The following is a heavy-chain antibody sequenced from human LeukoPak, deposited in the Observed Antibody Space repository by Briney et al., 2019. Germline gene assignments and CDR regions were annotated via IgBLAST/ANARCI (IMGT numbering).Heavy chain of an antibody. V-gene: IGHV3-30*02. CDR1: GFNFRRNG. D-gene: IGHD3-22*01. CDR3: ARDFDDPTGHYYYLPDY. J-gene: IGHJ4*02. Sequence: SGGSLRLSCAASGFNFRRNGMHWVRQAPGKGLEWLSFIRFDGTKKFYTQSVRGRFTISRDTSINVLYLQMNNLTAEDTAVYYCARDFDDPTGHYYYLPDYWGPGTLVTVSS. CDR2: IRFDGTKK.